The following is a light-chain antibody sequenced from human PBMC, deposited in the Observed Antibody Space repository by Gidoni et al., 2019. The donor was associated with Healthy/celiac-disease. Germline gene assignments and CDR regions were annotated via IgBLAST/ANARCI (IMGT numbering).Light chain of an antibody. CDR2: KAS. CDR1: QSIRSW. Sequence: DIQMTQSPSTLSASVGDRVTITCRASQSIRSWLAWYQQKPGKAPNLLIYKASSLESGVSSRFSGSGSGTEFTLTISSLQPDDLATYYCQHYNSYLWTFGQGTKVEIK. V-gene: IGKV1-5*03. J-gene: IGKJ1*01. CDR3: QHYNSYLWT.